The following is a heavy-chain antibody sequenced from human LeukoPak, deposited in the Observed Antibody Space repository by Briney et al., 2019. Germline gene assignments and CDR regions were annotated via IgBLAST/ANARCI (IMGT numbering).Heavy chain of an antibody. J-gene: IGHJ4*02. CDR3: ASADYYDSSGYSPRKYYFDY. CDR2: IGTAGDT. V-gene: IGHV3-13*01. D-gene: IGHD3-22*01. Sequence: SGGSLRLSCAASGFTFSSYDMHWVRQATGKGLEWVSAIGTAGDTYYPGSVKGRFTISRENAKNSLYLQMNSLRAEDTAVYYCASADYYDSSGYSPRKYYFDYWGQGTLVTVSS. CDR1: GFTFSSYD.